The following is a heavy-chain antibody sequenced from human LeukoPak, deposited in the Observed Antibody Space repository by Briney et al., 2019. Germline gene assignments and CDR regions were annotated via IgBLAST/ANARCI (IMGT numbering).Heavy chain of an antibody. V-gene: IGHV4-59*01. J-gene: IGHJ6*03. Sequence: GSLRLSCAASGFTFSSYAMSWIRQPPGKGLEWIGYIYYSGSTNYNPSLKSRVTISVDTSKNQFSLKLSSVTAADTAVYYCARGPTTYYFYYMDVWGKGTTVTVSS. CDR3: ARGPTTYYFYYMDV. D-gene: IGHD1-1*01. CDR2: IYYSGST. CDR1: GFTFSSYA.